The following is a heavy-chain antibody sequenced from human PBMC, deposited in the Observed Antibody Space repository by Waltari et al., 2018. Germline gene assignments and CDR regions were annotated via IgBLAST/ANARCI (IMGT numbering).Heavy chain of an antibody. D-gene: IGHD6-13*01. J-gene: IGHJ4*02. V-gene: IGHV3-7*01. Sequence: EVQLVESGGGLAQPGGSLRRSGAASGLRFGTSWRTWVRQASGKGPEWVANIKQDGSEKYYMDSVKGRFTISRDNAKNSLYLQMNNLRVEDTAVYYCTRGGRDSSWYWRDWGQGTLVTVSS. CDR1: GLRFGTSW. CDR2: IKQDGSEK. CDR3: TRGGRDSSWYWRD.